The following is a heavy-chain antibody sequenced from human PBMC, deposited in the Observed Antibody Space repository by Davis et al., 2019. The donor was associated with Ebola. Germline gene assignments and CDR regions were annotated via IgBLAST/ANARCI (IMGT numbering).Heavy chain of an antibody. D-gene: IGHD3-10*01. CDR1: GYSFTSYY. CDR2: INPSAGST. Sequence: AASVKVSCKASGYSFTSYYMHWVRQAPGQGLEWMGLINPSAGSTSYAQKFQGRVTMTRDTSTRTVYMELSSLRSEDTAVYYCARDAGMAALGYWGQGTLVTVSS. CDR3: ARDAGMAALGY. J-gene: IGHJ4*02. V-gene: IGHV1-46*01.